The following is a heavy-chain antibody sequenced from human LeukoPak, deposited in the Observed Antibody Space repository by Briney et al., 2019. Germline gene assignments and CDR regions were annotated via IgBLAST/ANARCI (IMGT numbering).Heavy chain of an antibody. J-gene: IGHJ6*04. CDR3: AAAGLDYYYYGMDV. V-gene: IGHV4-61*01. Sequence: KSSETLSLTCTVSGGSVSSGSYYWSWIRQPPGKGLEWIGYIYYSGSTNYNPSLKSRVTISVDTSKNQFSLKLSSVTAADTAVYYAAAAGLDYYYYGMDVWGKGTTVTVSS. CDR2: IYYSGST. D-gene: IGHD6-13*01. CDR1: GGSVSSGSYY.